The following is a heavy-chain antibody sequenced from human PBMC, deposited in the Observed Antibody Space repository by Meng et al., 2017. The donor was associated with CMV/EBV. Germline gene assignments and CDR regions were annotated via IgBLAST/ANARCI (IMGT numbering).Heavy chain of an antibody. CDR2: ISWNSGSI. CDR1: GFTFDDYA. V-gene: IGHV3-9*01. Sequence: SLRLSCAASGFTFDDYAMHWVRQAPGKGLEWVSGISWNSGSIGYADSVKGRFTISRDNAKNSLYLQMNSLRAEDTALYYCAKGNDMGYSSSSGAFDIWGQGTMVTVSS. D-gene: IGHD6-13*01. CDR3: AKGNDMGYSSSSGAFDI. J-gene: IGHJ3*02.